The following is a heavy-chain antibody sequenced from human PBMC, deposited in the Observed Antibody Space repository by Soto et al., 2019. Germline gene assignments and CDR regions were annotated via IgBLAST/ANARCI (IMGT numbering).Heavy chain of an antibody. D-gene: IGHD4-17*01. V-gene: IGHV3-30-3*01. J-gene: IGHJ4*02. CDR2: ISYDGSNK. Sequence: HPGGSLRLSCAASGFTFSSYAMHWVRQAPGKGLEWVAVISYDGSNKYYADSVKGRFTISRDNSKNTLYLQMNSLRAEDTAVYYCARALANDYGPFDYWGQGTLVTVSS. CDR3: ARALANDYGPFDY. CDR1: GFTFSSYA.